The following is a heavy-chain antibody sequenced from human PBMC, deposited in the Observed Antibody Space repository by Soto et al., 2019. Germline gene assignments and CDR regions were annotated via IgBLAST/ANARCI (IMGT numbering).Heavy chain of an antibody. CDR2: IYHGDSDT. CDR1: GYSFTSYW. CDR3: ARLNFGPPHYYYTMDV. J-gene: IGHJ6*02. Sequence: EVQLVQSGAEVKKPGESLKISCKGSGYSFTSYWIGWLRQMPGKGLEWMGIIYHGDSDTKYSPSIQGQVNISADMSISTAYLQWSSLKASDTAMYYCARLNFGPPHYYYTMDVWGQGTTVIVSS. D-gene: IGHD3-10*01. V-gene: IGHV5-51*03.